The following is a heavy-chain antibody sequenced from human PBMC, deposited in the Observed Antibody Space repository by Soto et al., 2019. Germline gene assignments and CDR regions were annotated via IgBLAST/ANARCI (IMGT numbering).Heavy chain of an antibody. CDR3: AKARGAMVRGAAFYFDY. V-gene: IGHV3-23*01. CDR1: GFTFTIYA. J-gene: IGHJ4*02. D-gene: IGHD3-10*01. CDR2: ITVSGGST. Sequence: GGSLRLSCAASGFTFTIYAISWVRQAPGKGLEWVSAITVSGGSTYYADSVRGRFTISRDNSKNTLYLQMNSLRAEDTAVYYCAKARGAMVRGAAFYFDYWGQGTLVTVSS.